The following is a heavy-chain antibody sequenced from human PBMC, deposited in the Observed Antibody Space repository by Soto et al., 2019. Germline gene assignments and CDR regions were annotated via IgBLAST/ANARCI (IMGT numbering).Heavy chain of an antibody. D-gene: IGHD1-26*01. CDR3: AHRHELGSFDI. Sequence: QITSKESGPTLVKPTQTLTLTCTFSGFSLSTRAVGVGWIRQPPGKALEWLALTYWNADKRYSPSLKNRLTITNDTSKNHVVLTMTNMDPVDTATYYCAHRHELGSFDIWGQGTKVTVSS. V-gene: IGHV2-5*01. CDR2: TYWNADK. J-gene: IGHJ3*02. CDR1: GFSLSTRAVG.